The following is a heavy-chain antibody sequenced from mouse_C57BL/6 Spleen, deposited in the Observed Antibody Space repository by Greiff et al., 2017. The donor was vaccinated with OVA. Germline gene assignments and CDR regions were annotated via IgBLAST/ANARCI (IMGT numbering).Heavy chain of an antibody. D-gene: IGHD2-5*01. J-gene: IGHJ3*01. Sequence: QVQLQQSGAELVKPGASVKLSCKASGYTFTSYWMHWVKQRPGQGLEWIGMIHPNSGSTNYNEKFKSKATLTVDKSSSTAYMQLSSLTSEDSAVYYCARSGYSNYAWFAYWGQGTLVTASA. V-gene: IGHV1-64*01. CDR3: ARSGYSNYAWFAY. CDR2: IHPNSGST. CDR1: GYTFTSYW.